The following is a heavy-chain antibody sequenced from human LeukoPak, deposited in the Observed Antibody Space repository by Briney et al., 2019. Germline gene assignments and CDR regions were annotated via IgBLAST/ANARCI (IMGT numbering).Heavy chain of an antibody. J-gene: IGHJ6*03. V-gene: IGHV4-59*08. Sequence: SETLSLTCTVSGGSISSYYWSWIRQPPGKGLEWIGYIYYSGSTNYNPSLKSRVTISVDTSKNRFSLKLSSVTAADTAVYYCASTYCSGGSCPYYYYYYMDVWGKGTTVTVSS. CDR1: GGSISSYY. CDR3: ASTYCSGGSCPYYYYYYMDV. CDR2: IYYSGST. D-gene: IGHD2-15*01.